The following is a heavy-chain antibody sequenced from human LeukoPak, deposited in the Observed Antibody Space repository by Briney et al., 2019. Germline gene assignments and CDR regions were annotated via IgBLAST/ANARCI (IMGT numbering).Heavy chain of an antibody. CDR2: IDYRGST. CDR3: ARSRAFNSGAFDP. Sequence: SETLSLTCTVSGGSIGSGGYYWSWIRQHPGKALEWLGYIDYRGSTYYNPSLKSRVTISVDTSKNQFSLRLNSVTAADTAVYYCARSRAFNSGAFDPWGQGSLVTVSS. V-gene: IGHV4-61*08. D-gene: IGHD1-26*01. CDR1: GGSIGSGGYY. J-gene: IGHJ5*02.